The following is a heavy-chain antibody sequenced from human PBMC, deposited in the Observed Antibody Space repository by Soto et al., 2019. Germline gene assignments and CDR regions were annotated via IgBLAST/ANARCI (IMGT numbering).Heavy chain of an antibody. CDR2: IIPIFGTA. CDR1: GGTFSSYA. D-gene: IGHD3-22*01. J-gene: IGHJ4*02. Sequence: SVKVSCKASGGTFSSYAISWVRQAPGQGLEWMGGIIPIFGTANYAQKFQGRVTITADESTSTAYMELSSLRSEDTAVYYCARGWLPHFYYDSRGPTHGFDYWGQGTLVTVSS. V-gene: IGHV1-69*13. CDR3: ARGWLPHFYYDSRGPTHGFDY.